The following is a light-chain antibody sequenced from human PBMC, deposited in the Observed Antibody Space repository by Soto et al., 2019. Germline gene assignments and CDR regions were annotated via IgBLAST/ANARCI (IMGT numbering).Light chain of an antibody. CDR2: ATS. J-gene: IGKJ2*01. V-gene: IGKV3-20*01. CDR1: QSVDSTY. Sequence: EIVLTQSPGTLSLFTGERATLSCRASQSVDSTYLAWYQQKPDQSPRLLIYATSTRAAGIPDRFSGSGSGTDFTLTISRLEPDDVAVYYCQQYDTSPPMYTFGQGTKVDIK. CDR3: QQYDTSPPMYT.